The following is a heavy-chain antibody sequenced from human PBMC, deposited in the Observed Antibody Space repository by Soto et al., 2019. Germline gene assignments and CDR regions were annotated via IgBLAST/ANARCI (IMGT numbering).Heavy chain of an antibody. CDR2: IHDSGGATYSP. CDR1: GASIITDGYY. CDR3: ARVRTYYQDRIVYQPFHP. V-gene: IGHV4-31*03. D-gene: IGHD3-10*01. J-gene: IGHJ5*02. Sequence: QVQLQESGPGLVEPSQTLSLICTVSGASIITDGYYWTWIRQHPGKGLEWLGYIHDSGGATYSPSCNPSLHSRIAISVDISKSVFALKLTSVTAADTAVYYSARVRTYYQDRIVYQPFHPWGLGTMVTVS.